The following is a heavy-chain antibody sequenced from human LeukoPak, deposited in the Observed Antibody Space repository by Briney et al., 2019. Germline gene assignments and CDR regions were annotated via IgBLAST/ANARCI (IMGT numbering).Heavy chain of an antibody. CDR2: IYYSGSS. D-gene: IGHD3-10*01. V-gene: IGHV4-39*01. J-gene: IGHJ5*02. CDR3: ARRRPYYYGSGSYWVDP. Sequence: SETLSLTCSVSGGSISSSSSYWGWIRQPPGKGLEWIGSIYYSGSSFDNPALKSRVTISVDTSKNQFSLKLSSVTAADTAVYYCARRRPYYYGSGSYWVDPWGQGTLVTVSS. CDR1: GGSISSSSSY.